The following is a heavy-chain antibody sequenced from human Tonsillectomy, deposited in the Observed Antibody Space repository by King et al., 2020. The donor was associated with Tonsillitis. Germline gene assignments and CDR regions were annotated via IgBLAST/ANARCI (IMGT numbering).Heavy chain of an antibody. D-gene: IGHD2-15*01. V-gene: IGHV4-34*01. Sequence: HVQLQQWGAGLLKPSETLSLTCGVYGRSFRDYCWTWIRQPPGRGLEWMGGIDHNGRTDYSPSLQGRATISVDRSSSHFSLRVTSVTAADTAIYYCASASPSGQACSSPDIWGKGTTVTVSP. CDR3: ASASPSGQACSSPDI. J-gene: IGHJ6*04. CDR1: GRSFRDYC. CDR2: IDHNGRT.